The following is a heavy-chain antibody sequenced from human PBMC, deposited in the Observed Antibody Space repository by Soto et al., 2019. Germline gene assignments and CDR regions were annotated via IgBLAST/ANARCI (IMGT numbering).Heavy chain of an antibody. Sequence: ASVKVSCKASGYTFTSYGISWVRQAPGQGLEWMGWISAYIGNTNYAQKLQGRVTMTTDTSTSTAYMELRSLRSDDTAVYYCARGPRDYDILTCLHDDFDIWGQGTMVTVSS. D-gene: IGHD3-9*01. V-gene: IGHV1-18*01. J-gene: IGHJ3*02. CDR2: ISAYIGNT. CDR1: GYTFTSYG. CDR3: ARGPRDYDILTCLHDDFDI.